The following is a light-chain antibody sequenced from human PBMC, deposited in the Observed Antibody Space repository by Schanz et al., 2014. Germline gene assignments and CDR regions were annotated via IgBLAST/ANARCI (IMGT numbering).Light chain of an antibody. CDR3: QQYGSSPWT. CDR2: GAS. Sequence: EIVLTQSPGTLSLSPGERATLSCRASQSVNSDYLAWYQQNPGRAPRLLIYGASSRATGIPDRFSGSGSGTDFTVTISRLEPEDFAVYYCQQYGSSPWTFGQGTKVEIK. V-gene: IGKV3-20*01. J-gene: IGKJ1*01. CDR1: QSVNSDY.